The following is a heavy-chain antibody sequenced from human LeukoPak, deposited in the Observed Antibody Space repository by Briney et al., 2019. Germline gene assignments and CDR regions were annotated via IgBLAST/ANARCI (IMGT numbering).Heavy chain of an antibody. D-gene: IGHD6-19*01. V-gene: IGHV1-46*01. CDR1: GCTFTTYY. CDR2: INPRAGST. J-gene: IGHJ5*02. Sequence: ASVKVSCKASGCTFTTYYMEWARQAPGQGLEWMGIINPRAGSTSYAQKFQGRVTMTRDTSTSTVYMELSSLRSEDTAFYYCARGPEYGSGWSRGWFDPWGQGTLVTVSS. CDR3: ARGPEYGSGWSRGWFDP.